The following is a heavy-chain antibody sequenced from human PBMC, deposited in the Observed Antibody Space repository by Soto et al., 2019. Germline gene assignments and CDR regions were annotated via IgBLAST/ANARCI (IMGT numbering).Heavy chain of an antibody. V-gene: IGHV4-31*03. Sequence: QVQLQESGPGLVKPSQTLSLTCTVSDDSLTTNKYAWTWIRQNPEKGLEWIGYVYSNGNTRSSPSLQSRVSMSVDTSKSHFALRLRSVTDADTAVYFCARASYFRPSGSYYFVSWGQGTLVTVSS. D-gene: IGHD3-10*01. CDR2: VYSNGNT. J-gene: IGHJ4*02. CDR3: ARASYFRPSGSYYFVS. CDR1: DDSLTTNKYA.